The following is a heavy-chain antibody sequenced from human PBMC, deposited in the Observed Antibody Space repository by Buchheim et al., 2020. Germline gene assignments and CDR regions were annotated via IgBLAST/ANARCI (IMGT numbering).Heavy chain of an antibody. Sequence: EVQLLESGGGLVQPGGSLRLSCAASGFRFKNYAMNWVRQAPGKGLEWVSVVGDSGATTFYADSVKGRFTISRDNSKNALYLQLNSLRAEDTAVYYCAKDVTAAGNRYSGMDVWCQGT. CDR2: VGDSGATT. CDR1: GFRFKNYA. V-gene: IGHV3-23*01. J-gene: IGHJ6*02. D-gene: IGHD6-13*01. CDR3: AKDVTAAGNRYSGMDV.